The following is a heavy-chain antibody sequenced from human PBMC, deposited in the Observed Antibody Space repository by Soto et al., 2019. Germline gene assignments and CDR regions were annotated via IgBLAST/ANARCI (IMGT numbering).Heavy chain of an antibody. CDR2: IHYSGST. Sequence: PSETLSLTCTVSGDSISSYYWSWIRQPPGKGLEWIGYIHYSGSTNYNPSLKSRVTISVDTSKNQFSLKLSSVTAADTAVYYCARVSVADYYENPDAFDIWGQGTMVTVSS. D-gene: IGHD3-22*01. CDR1: GDSISSYY. J-gene: IGHJ3*02. V-gene: IGHV4-59*01. CDR3: ARVSVADYYENPDAFDI.